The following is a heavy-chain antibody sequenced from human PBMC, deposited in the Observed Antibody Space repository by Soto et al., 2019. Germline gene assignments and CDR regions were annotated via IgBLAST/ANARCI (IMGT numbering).Heavy chain of an antibody. Sequence: GGSLRLSCAASGFTFSSYGMHWVRQAPGKGLEWVAVISYDGSNKYYADSVKGRFTISRDNSKNTLYLQMNSLRAEDTAVYYCAKPHQYSYRYPGNYWGQGTLVTVSS. CDR3: AKPHQYSYRYPGNY. J-gene: IGHJ4*02. CDR1: GFTFSSYG. CDR2: ISYDGSNK. V-gene: IGHV3-30*18. D-gene: IGHD5-18*01.